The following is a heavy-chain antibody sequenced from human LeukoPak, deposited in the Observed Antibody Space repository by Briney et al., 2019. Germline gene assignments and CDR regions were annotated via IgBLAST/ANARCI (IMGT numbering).Heavy chain of an antibody. J-gene: IGHJ3*02. D-gene: IGHD3-10*01. Sequence: GGSLRLSCAASGFTFSSYGMHWVRQAPGKGLEWVAVISYDGSNKYYADSVKGRFTISRDNSKNTLSLQMNSLRAEDTAVYYCAKTYYYGSGSYGGDAFGIWGQGTMVTVSS. V-gene: IGHV3-30*18. CDR2: ISYDGSNK. CDR1: GFTFSSYG. CDR3: AKTYYYGSGSYGGDAFGI.